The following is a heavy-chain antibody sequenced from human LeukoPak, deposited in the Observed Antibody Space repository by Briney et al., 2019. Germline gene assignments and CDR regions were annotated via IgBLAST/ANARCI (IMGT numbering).Heavy chain of an antibody. D-gene: IGHD6-19*01. CDR1: GFPFSSYA. Sequence: PGGSLRLSCAASGFPFSSYAMNWVRQAPGKGLEWVSSISRTSGNIYYADSVKGRFTISRDNAKNSLYLQMNSLRAEDTAVCYCATEFLGAVAETGHYWGQGTLVTVSS. CDR3: ATEFLGAVAETGHY. V-gene: IGHV3-21*01. CDR2: ISRTSGNI. J-gene: IGHJ4*02.